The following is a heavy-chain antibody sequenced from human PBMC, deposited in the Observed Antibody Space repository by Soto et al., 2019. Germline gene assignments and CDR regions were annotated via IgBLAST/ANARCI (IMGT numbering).Heavy chain of an antibody. D-gene: IGHD3-16*01. CDR2: ISWNSGNI. Sequence: EVQLVESGGGLVQPGRSLRLSCVASGFTFDDYVMHWVRQVPGKGLEWVSGISWNSGNIDYADSVKGRFTISRDNAMNYLYLQMNSLRPEDTALYYCARGLSAVPSCLDYWGQGTLVTGSS. V-gene: IGHV3-9*01. CDR1: GFTFDDYV. CDR3: ARGLSAVPSCLDY. J-gene: IGHJ4*02.